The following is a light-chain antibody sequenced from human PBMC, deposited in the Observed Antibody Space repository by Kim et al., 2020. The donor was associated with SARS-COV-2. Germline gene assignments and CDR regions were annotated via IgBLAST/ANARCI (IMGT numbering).Light chain of an antibody. CDR3: AAWDDSLNAQVV. J-gene: IGLJ2*01. Sequence: RFTIFCSGSRSNSGSNTVSWYQQLPGTAPKLFIYSDNQRPTGVPDRFSGSKSGTSASLAISGLQSEDEADYYCAAWDDSLNAQVVFGGGTQLTVL. CDR2: SDN. CDR1: RSNSGSNT. V-gene: IGLV1-44*01.